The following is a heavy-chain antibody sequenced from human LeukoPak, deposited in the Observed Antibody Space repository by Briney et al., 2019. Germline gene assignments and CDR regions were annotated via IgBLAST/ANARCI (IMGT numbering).Heavy chain of an antibody. D-gene: IGHD3-16*01. CDR2: IYYSGST. J-gene: IGHJ4*02. CDR1: GGSISSYY. Sequence: SQTLSLTCTVSGGSISSYYWSWIRQPPGKVLEWIGSIYYSGSTNYNPTLKSRVTISVDTSKNQSSLNLGSVTAAAPPVYSCPRDLAFRYWGQGTLVTVSS. CDR3: PRDLAFRY. V-gene: IGHV4-59*01.